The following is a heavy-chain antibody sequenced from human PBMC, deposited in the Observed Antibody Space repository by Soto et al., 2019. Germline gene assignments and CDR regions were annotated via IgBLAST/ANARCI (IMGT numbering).Heavy chain of an antibody. CDR2: IWYDGSNN. CDR1: GFTFSSYG. V-gene: IGHV3-33*01. J-gene: IGHJ6*02. CDR3: ARDKAGYNSGWYFYGMDV. Sequence: QVQLVGSGGGVVQPGRSLRLSCAASGFTFSSYGMHWVRQAPGKGLEWVAIIWYDGSNNYYAESVKGRFTISRDNSKHRLYLEMNRLRAEDTAVYYCARDKAGYNSGWYFYGMDVWGQGTTVTVSS. D-gene: IGHD6-19*01.